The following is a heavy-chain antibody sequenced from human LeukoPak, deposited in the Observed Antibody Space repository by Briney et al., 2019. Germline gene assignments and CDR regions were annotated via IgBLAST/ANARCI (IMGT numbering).Heavy chain of an antibody. J-gene: IGHJ3*02. CDR3: ARPKGDSSSSSAFDI. D-gene: IGHD6-6*01. V-gene: IGHV4-39*01. CDR1: GGSISSSSYY. CDR2: IYYSGST. Sequence: SETLSLTCTLSGGSISSSSYYWGWIRQPPGKGLEWIGSIYYSGSTYYNPSLKSRVTVSVDTSKNQFSLKLSSVTAADTAVYYCARPKGDSSSSSAFDIWGQGTMVTVSS.